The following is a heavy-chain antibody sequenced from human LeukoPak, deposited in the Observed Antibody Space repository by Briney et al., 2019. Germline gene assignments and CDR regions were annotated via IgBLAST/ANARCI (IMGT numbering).Heavy chain of an antibody. J-gene: IGHJ4*02. D-gene: IGHD1-26*01. V-gene: IGHV3-48*01. Sequence: GGSLRLSYAASGFTFSSYSMNWVRQAPGKGLEWLSYISSSSSTISYADSVRGRFTISRDNAKNSLYLQMNSLRAEDTAVYYCARDPLGIVGATPGYWGQGTLVTVSS. CDR2: ISSSSSTI. CDR3: ARDPLGIVGATPGY. CDR1: GFTFSSYS.